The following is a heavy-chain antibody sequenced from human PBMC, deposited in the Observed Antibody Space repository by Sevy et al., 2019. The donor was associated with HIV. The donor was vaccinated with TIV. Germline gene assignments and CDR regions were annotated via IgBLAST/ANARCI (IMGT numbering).Heavy chain of an antibody. CDR1: GGSISSGDYY. V-gene: IGHV4-30-4*01. D-gene: IGHD3-3*01. Sequence: SEILSLTCTVSGGSISSGDYYWNWLRQAPGKGPEWIGYIYHGLSNFYNPSLQSRATVSVDRSKNQFSLTLTSVTAADTAVYYCARESGHTYLLIDSWGPGTLVTVSS. J-gene: IGHJ4*02. CDR3: ARESGHTYLLIDS. CDR2: IYHGLSN.